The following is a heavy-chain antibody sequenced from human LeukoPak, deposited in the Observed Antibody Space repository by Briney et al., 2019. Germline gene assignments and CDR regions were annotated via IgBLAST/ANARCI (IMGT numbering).Heavy chain of an antibody. Sequence: PSGTLSLTCTVSGGSISNYYWSWIRQPPGMGLEWIGYIYYSGSTNYNPSLKSRVTISVDTSKNQFSLKLTSVTAADTAVYYCARVVHPYGRSWYFDYWGQGTLVSVSS. D-gene: IGHD6-13*01. CDR3: ARVVHPYGRSWYFDY. CDR1: GGSISNYY. J-gene: IGHJ4*02. V-gene: IGHV4-59*01. CDR2: IYYSGST.